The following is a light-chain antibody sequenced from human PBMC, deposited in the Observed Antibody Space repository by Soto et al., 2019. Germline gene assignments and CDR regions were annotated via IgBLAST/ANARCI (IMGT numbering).Light chain of an antibody. CDR1: SSDVGGYNY. V-gene: IGLV2-11*01. Sequence: LTQPRSVSGSPGQSVTISCTGTSSDVGGYNYVSWYQQHPGKAPKLMIYDVSKRPSGVPDRFSGSKSGNTASLTISGLQAEDEADYYCCSYAGSYTYIFGTGTKVTVL. CDR3: CSYAGSYTYI. J-gene: IGLJ1*01. CDR2: DVS.